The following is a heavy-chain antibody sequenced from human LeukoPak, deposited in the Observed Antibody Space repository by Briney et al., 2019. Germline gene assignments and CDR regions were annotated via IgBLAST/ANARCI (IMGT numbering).Heavy chain of an antibody. D-gene: IGHD6-19*01. V-gene: IGHV6-1*01. J-gene: IGHJ5*02. CDR3: ASEYSSGWGVGRENWFDP. CDR1: GDSVSSNSAA. Sequence: SQTLPLTCAISGDSVSSNSAAWNWIRQSPSRGLEWLGRTYYRSKWYNDYAVSVKSRITINPDTSKNQFSLQLNSVTPEDTAVYYCASEYSSGWGVGRENWFDPWGQGTMVTVSS. CDR2: TYYRSKWYN.